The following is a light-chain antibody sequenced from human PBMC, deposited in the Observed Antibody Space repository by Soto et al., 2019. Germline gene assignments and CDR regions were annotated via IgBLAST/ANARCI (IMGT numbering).Light chain of an antibody. V-gene: IGKV3-11*01. CDR3: YQRNQ. CDR1: QFLSSY. J-gene: IGKJ5*01. Sequence: EVVLTQTPATLSLAPGERATLSCRASQFLSSYLAWYQQKPGQPPRLLIYDTSNRATGIPARFSGSRSGTDFTLTISSLEPEDFGVYFCYQRNQFGQVTRLEIK. CDR2: DTS.